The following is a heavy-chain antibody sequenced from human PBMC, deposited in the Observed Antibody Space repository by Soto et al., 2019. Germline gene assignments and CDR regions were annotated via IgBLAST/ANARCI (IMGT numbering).Heavy chain of an antibody. V-gene: IGHV1-69*06. CDR3: ARRDSGGFFRFFDS. Sequence: QVQLVQSGTEVKKPGSSVKVSCKTSGGSLSTNPISWVRQAPGQGLEWMGGTGSGTGPGNHAQKYQGRLTVTADKSTGTVYMELTNLSSEDTAVYYCARRDSGGFFRFFDSWGQGTLVTVSS. CDR2: TGSGTGPG. J-gene: IGHJ4*02. CDR1: GGSLSTNP. D-gene: IGHD2-15*01.